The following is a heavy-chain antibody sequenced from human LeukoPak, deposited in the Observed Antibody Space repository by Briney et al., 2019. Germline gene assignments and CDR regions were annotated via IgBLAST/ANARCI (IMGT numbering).Heavy chain of an antibody. CDR3: ARGDSVLQY. Sequence: ASVKVSFKPSGGTFCSYAVNWVRQAPGQGLEWVGKIVPLLGVPKYAQKFQERVTITADKSTSTAYMELSSLTSDDTAVYYCARGDSVLQYWGPGTLVTVSS. J-gene: IGHJ4*02. CDR2: IVPLLGVP. CDR1: GGTFCSYA. V-gene: IGHV1-69*04. D-gene: IGHD3-10*02.